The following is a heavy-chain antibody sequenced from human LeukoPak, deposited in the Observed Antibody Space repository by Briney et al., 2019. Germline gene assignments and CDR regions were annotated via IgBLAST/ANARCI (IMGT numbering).Heavy chain of an antibody. D-gene: IGHD3-22*01. CDR1: GGSFSGYY. CDR2: INHSGST. V-gene: IGHV4-34*01. CDR3: ARRRMIVVVNNWFDP. J-gene: IGHJ5*02. Sequence: LSETLSLTCAVYGGSFSGYYWSWIRQPPGKGLEWIGEINHSGSTNYNPSLKSRVTISVDTSKNQFSLKLSSVTAADTAVNYCARRRMIVVVNNWFDPWGQGTLVTVSS.